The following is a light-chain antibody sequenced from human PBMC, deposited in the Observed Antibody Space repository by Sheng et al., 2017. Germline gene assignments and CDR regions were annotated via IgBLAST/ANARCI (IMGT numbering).Light chain of an antibody. Sequence: EIVLTQSPGTLSLSPGERATVSCRASQTVSTSYLAWYQQKLGQTPRLLIYDTSTRATGTPARFSGSGSGTDFTLTISSLEPEDFAVYICQQRNTWPTFGGGTEVEI. V-gene: IGKV3-11*01. J-gene: IGKJ4*01. CDR3: QQRNTWPT. CDR2: DTS. CDR1: QTVSTSY.